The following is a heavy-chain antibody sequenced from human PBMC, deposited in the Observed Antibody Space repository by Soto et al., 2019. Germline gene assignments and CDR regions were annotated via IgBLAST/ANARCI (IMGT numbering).Heavy chain of an antibody. J-gene: IGHJ6*02. CDR3: ARDRGYSYGYCGMEV. CDR1: GFTFSSYD. Sequence: VQLVESGGGLVQPGGSLRLSCAASGFTFSSYDMHWVRQATGKGLEWVSAIGTAGVTYYPGSVKGRFTISRENAKNSLYLHMNSLRDGDTAVYYCARDRGYSYGYCGMEVWGQGTTVTVSS. CDR2: IGTAGVT. D-gene: IGHD5-18*01. V-gene: IGHV3-13*01.